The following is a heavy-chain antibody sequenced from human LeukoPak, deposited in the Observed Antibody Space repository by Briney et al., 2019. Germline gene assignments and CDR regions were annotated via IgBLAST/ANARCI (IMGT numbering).Heavy chain of an antibody. J-gene: IGHJ3*02. Sequence: SETLSLTCTVSGGSISSSSYYWGWIRQPPGKGLEWIGSIYYSGSTYYNPTLKSRFTITLETTKNQFSLRVSSVTSADTAVYYCARGNSGYDYAFDIWGQGTMVTVSS. CDR1: GGSISSSSYY. CDR3: ARGNSGYDYAFDI. V-gene: IGHV4-39*07. D-gene: IGHD5-12*01. CDR2: IYYSGST.